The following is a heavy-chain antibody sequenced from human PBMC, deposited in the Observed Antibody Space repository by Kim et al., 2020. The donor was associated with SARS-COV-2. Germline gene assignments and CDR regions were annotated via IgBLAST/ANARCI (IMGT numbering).Heavy chain of an antibody. Sequence: ASVKVSCKASGYSFNNYDLNWVRQAPGQGLEWMGGINPISGATHYAQKFRGRVTINADDSISTAYMELNSLRFDDTALYYCARDPDAGVVVYAFHIWGQG. CDR3: ARDPDAGVVVYAFHI. CDR2: INPISGAT. V-gene: IGHV1-8*03. J-gene: IGHJ3*02. D-gene: IGHD2-15*01. CDR1: GYSFNNYD.